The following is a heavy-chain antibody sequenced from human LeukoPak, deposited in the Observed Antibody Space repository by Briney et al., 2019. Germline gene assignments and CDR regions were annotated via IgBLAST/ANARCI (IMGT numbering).Heavy chain of an antibody. V-gene: IGHV7-4-1*02. D-gene: IGHD1-26*01. CDR1: GYTFIGYY. Sequence: ASVKVSCKASGYTFIGYYMHWVRQAPGQGLEWMGWINTNTGNPTYAQGFTRRFVFSLDTSVSTAYLQISSLKAEDTAVYYCARENSGSYVTDWGQGTLVTVSS. J-gene: IGHJ4*02. CDR2: INTNTGNP. CDR3: ARENSGSYVTD.